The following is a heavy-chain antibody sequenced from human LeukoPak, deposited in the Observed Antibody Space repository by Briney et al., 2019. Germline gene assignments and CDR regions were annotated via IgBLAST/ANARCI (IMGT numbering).Heavy chain of an antibody. D-gene: IGHD2-21*02. J-gene: IGHJ4*02. CDR1: GFTFRSYN. Sequence: GGSLRLSCAASGFTFRSYNMHWVRQPTGKGLEWVASIGTSGDSYHAESVKGRFTISRDDAKNFLYLQMNSLRAGGTALYYCVRDGDGYDYWGQGTLVTVSS. CDR3: VRDGDGYDY. CDR2: IGTSGDS. V-gene: IGHV3-13*01.